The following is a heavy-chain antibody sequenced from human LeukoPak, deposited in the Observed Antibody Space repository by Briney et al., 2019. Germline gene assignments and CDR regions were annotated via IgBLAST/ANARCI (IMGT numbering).Heavy chain of an antibody. J-gene: IGHJ4*02. Sequence: GGSLRLSCAASGFTVSTYYMTWVRQAPGNGLECVSVIYSGGSTYYADSVKGRFTVSRDNSKNTLYLQMNSLRAEDTAMYYCARGLGYCTSTTCLLPFDYWGQGTLVTVSS. V-gene: IGHV3-53*01. CDR3: ARGLGYCTSTTCLLPFDY. CDR2: IYSGGST. D-gene: IGHD2-2*01. CDR1: GFTVSTYY.